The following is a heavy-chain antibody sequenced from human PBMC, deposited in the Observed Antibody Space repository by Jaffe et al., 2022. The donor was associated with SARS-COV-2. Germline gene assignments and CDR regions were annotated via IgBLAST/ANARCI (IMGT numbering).Heavy chain of an antibody. CDR2: IDWDDDK. V-gene: IGHV2-70*01. J-gene: IGHJ6*02. Sequence: QVTLRESGPALVKPTQTLTLTCTFSGFSLSTSGMCVSWIRQPPGKALEWLALIDWDDDKYYSTSLKTRLTISKDTSKNQVVLTMTNMDPVDTATYYCARILSRRDGYNINYYYYGMDVWGQGTTVTVSS. CDR3: ARILSRRDGYNINYYYYGMDV. CDR1: GFSLSTSGMC. D-gene: IGHD5-12*01.